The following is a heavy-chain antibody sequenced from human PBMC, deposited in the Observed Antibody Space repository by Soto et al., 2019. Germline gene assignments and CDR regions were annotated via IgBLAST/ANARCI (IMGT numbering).Heavy chain of an antibody. CDR1: GFTFASYH. V-gene: IGHV3-21*02. J-gene: IGHJ3*01. Sequence: EVQLVESGGGLVMPGGSLRLSCAASGFTFASYHMTWVRQAPGKGLDWVSSINPSSSHIYYSDSVRGRFTISRDDSKNSLHLDMNSLRTEDVAIYYCVRGYCGGGGCYPRRDALGVWGQGTAVTVSS. CDR2: INPSSSHI. D-gene: IGHD2-15*01. CDR3: VRGYCGGGGCYPRRDALGV.